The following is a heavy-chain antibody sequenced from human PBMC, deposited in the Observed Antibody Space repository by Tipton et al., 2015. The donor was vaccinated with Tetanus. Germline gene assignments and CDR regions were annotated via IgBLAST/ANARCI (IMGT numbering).Heavy chain of an antibody. D-gene: IGHD1-26*01. Sequence: LRLSCTVSGGSINSPDYSWGWIRQPPGKGLEWIGYIYQSGSTSYNPSLATRVTISADKSKNQFSLNLRFVTAADTAVYYCARDRGQQFLSDWFDPWGQGTLVPVSS. CDR2: IYQSGST. J-gene: IGHJ5*02. CDR3: ARDRGQQFLSDWFDP. V-gene: IGHV4-30-2*01. CDR1: GGSINSPDYS.